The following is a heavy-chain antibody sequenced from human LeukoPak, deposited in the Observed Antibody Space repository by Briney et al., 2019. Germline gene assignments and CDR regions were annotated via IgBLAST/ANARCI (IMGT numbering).Heavy chain of an antibody. CDR1: GFTFSSYS. D-gene: IGHD5-12*01. V-gene: IGHV3-21*01. J-gene: IGHJ4*02. CDR3: ARDTGHSGYDLDY. Sequence: TGGSLRLSCAASGFTFSSYSMNWVRQARGKGLEWVSSISSSSSYIYYAGSVKGRFTISRDNAKNSLYLQMNSLRAEDTAVYYCARDTGHSGYDLDYWGQGTLVTVSS. CDR2: ISSSSSYI.